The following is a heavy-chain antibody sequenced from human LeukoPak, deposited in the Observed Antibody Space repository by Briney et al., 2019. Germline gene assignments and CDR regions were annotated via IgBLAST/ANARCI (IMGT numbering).Heavy chain of an antibody. CDR3: ARGSITMVRGTHYYYYGMDV. CDR2: IYYSGST. V-gene: IGHV4-59*01. D-gene: IGHD3-10*01. Sequence: PSETLSLTCTVSGGSISNYYWTWIRQPPGKGLEWIGYIYYSGSTNYNPSLKSRVTISVDTSKNQFSLKLSSVTAADTAVYYCARGSITMVRGTHYYYYGMDVWGQGTTVTVSS. CDR1: GGSISNYY. J-gene: IGHJ6*02.